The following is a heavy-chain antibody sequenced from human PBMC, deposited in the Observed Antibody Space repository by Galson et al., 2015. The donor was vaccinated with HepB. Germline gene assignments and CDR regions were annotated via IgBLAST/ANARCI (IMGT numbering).Heavy chain of an antibody. CDR3: ARVAGYSGWNDY. Sequence: SLRLSCAASGFTFSSYSMNWVRQAPGKGLEWVSSISSSSSYIYYADSVKGRFTISRDNAKNSLYLQMNSLRAEDTAVYYCARVAGYSGWNDYWGQGTLVTVSS. CDR2: ISSSSSYI. J-gene: IGHJ4*02. D-gene: IGHD1-26*01. CDR1: GFTFSSYS. V-gene: IGHV3-21*01.